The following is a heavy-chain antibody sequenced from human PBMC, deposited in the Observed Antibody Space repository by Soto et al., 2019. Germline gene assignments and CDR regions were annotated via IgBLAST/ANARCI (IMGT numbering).Heavy chain of an antibody. J-gene: IGHJ6*02. Sequence: QVQLQESGPGLVKPSQTLSLTCTVSGGSISSGGYYWSWIRQHPGKGLEGMGYIYYSGSTYYNPSLKSRVTISVDTSKNQFSLKLSSVTAADTAVYYCARDVPPFDIVVVPAAIGDYYYYGMDVWGQGTTVTVSS. CDR3: ARDVPPFDIVVVPAAIGDYYYYGMDV. V-gene: IGHV4-31*03. CDR2: IYYSGST. D-gene: IGHD2-2*01. CDR1: GGSISSGGYY.